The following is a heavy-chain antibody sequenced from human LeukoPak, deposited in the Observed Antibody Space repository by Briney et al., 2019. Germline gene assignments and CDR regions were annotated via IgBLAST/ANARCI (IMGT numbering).Heavy chain of an antibody. CDR2: ISDDGSKT. D-gene: IGHD5-18*01. V-gene: IGHV3-30*18. CDR3: AKDADTATIIYWYFDL. Sequence: GGSLRLSCTASGFTLSSFGMHWVRQAPGKGLEWVAVISDDGSKTYYADSVKGRFTISRDNSKNTLYLQLNSLRTEDTAVYYCAKDADTATIIYWYFDLWGRGTLVTVSS. J-gene: IGHJ2*01. CDR1: GFTLSSFG.